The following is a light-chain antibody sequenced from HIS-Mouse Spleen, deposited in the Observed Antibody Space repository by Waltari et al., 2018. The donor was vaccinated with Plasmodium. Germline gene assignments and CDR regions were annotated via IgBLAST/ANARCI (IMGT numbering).Light chain of an antibody. J-gene: IGLJ2*01. Sequence: QSVLTQPPSVSGAPGQRVTISCTGSSSNIGAGYDVHWYQQLPGTAPKLLIYGNSNRPSWVPDRFSGSMSGPSASLAITGLQAEDEADYYCQSYDSSLSGVVFGGGTKLTVL. V-gene: IGLV1-40*01. CDR2: GNS. CDR1: SSNIGAGYD. CDR3: QSYDSSLSGVV.